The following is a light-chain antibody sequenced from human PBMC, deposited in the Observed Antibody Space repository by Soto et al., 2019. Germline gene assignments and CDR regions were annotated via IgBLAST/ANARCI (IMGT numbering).Light chain of an antibody. CDR1: QHVSNSY. V-gene: IGKV3-20*01. J-gene: IGKJ1*01. CDR2: GAF. Sequence: EIVLTQSPGTLSLSPGERVTLYCKASQHVSNSYLAWYQQRPGQAPRLLIYGAFSRATDAPDRFSGSESGTEFTLTIDRLAPEDSAVYFCQQYATSPRTFGQGTKVDIK. CDR3: QQYATSPRT.